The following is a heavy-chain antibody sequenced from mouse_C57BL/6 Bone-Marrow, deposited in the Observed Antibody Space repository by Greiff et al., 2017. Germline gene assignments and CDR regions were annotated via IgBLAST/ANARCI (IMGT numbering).Heavy chain of an antibody. CDR1: GFTFSDYY. CDR2: INYDGSST. V-gene: IGHV5-16*01. Sequence: EVMLVESEGGLVQPGSSMKLSCTASGFTFSDYYMAWVRQVPEKGLEWVANINYDGSSTYYLDSLKSRFIISRDNAKNILYLQMSSLKSEDTATYYCARDGGLYYYAMDYWGQGTSVTVSS. J-gene: IGHJ4*01. CDR3: ARDGGLYYYAMDY.